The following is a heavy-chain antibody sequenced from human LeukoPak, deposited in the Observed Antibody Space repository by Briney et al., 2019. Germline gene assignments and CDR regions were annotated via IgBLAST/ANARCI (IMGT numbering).Heavy chain of an antibody. CDR1: GGSISSYY. Sequence: SETLSLTCTVSGGSISSYYWSWIRQPPGKGLEWIGYIYYSGSTNYNPSLKSRVTISVDTSKNQFFLKLSSVTAADTAVYYCARGLPHYDYVWGSYRYLARFDYWGQGTLVTVSS. V-gene: IGHV4-59*08. CDR2: IYYSGST. CDR3: ARGLPHYDYVWGSYRYLARFDY. D-gene: IGHD3-16*02. J-gene: IGHJ4*02.